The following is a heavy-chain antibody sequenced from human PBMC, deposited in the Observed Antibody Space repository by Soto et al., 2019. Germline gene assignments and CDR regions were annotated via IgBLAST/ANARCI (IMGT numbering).Heavy chain of an antibody. CDR2: ISGIGGST. CDR3: ARGSSGYISSWYYFDY. V-gene: IGHV3-23*01. D-gene: IGHD6-13*01. Sequence: XGSLGLSCAASGFTFTDYALSGVRQAPGKGLEWVATISGIGGSTYLADSVKGRLSISRDNSKNTVSLLMNSLRAEDTAVYFCARGSSGYISSWYYFDYWGRGTLVTVSS. J-gene: IGHJ4*02. CDR1: GFTFTDYA.